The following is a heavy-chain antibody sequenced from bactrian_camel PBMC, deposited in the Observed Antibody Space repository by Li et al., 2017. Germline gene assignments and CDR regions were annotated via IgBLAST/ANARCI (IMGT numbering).Heavy chain of an antibody. V-gene: IGHV3S53*01. CDR2: IDTDGGT. CDR1: GNFYRSSC. Sequence: VESGGGSVQAGGSLRLSCVASGNFYRSSCMGWFRHPPGKREMREAAATIDTDGGTFYAASVKGRFTISQDNANNTLYLQMNSLKPEDTAVYYCGADTQWLATTTFAELCGARYNYWGQGTQVTVS. J-gene: IGHJ4*01. D-gene: IGHD4*01. CDR3: GADTQWLATTTFAELCGARYNY.